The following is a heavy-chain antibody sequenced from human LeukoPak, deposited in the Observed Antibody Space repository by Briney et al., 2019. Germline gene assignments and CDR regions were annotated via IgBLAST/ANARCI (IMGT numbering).Heavy chain of an antibody. D-gene: IGHD3-3*01. CDR2: IYYSGST. Sequence: SETLSLTCTVSGGSISSSSYYWGWIRQTPGKGLEWIGSIYYSGSTYYNPSLKSRVTISVDTSKNQFSLKLSSVTAADTAVYYCARSRLRFLEWLPPTDYYGMDVWGQGTTVTVSS. J-gene: IGHJ6*02. V-gene: IGHV4-39*01. CDR3: ARSRLRFLEWLPPTDYYGMDV. CDR1: GGSISSSSYY.